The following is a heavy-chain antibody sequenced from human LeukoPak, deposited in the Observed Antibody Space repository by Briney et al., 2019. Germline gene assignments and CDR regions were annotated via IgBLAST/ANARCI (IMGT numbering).Heavy chain of an antibody. Sequence: TPSGTLSLTCGVSGGSIISTNYWTWVRQPPGKGLEWIGEVNLQGSTNYNPSLMGRVAISVDMSENHISLQLTSVTAADTAVYYCAREGGPYRPLDYSGQGTLVTVSS. J-gene: IGHJ4*02. CDR3: AREGGPYRPLDY. CDR1: GGSIISTNY. CDR2: VNLQGST. V-gene: IGHV4-4*02.